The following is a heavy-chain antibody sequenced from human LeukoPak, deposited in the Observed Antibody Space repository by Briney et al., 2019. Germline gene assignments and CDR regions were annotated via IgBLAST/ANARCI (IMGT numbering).Heavy chain of an antibody. D-gene: IGHD4-23*01. Sequence: PGGPLSPPCAASGFPSSSYWMPGFRQAPGKGLVWVPRINTDGSSTSYADSVKGRFTISRDNAKNTLYLQMNSLRAEDTAVYYCAKEDGGNSDHLDYWGQGTLVTVSS. CDR3: AKEDGGNSDHLDY. J-gene: IGHJ4*02. CDR2: INTDGSST. V-gene: IGHV3-74*01. CDR1: GFPSSSYW.